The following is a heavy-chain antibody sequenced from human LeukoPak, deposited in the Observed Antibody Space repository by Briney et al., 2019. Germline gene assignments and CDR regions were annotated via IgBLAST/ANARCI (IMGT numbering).Heavy chain of an antibody. J-gene: IGHJ4*02. CDR3: ARAMRSGYDY. V-gene: IGHV3-21*01. D-gene: IGHD5-12*01. CDR2: ISSSSSYI. Sequence: GGSLRLSCVASGFTFSSYAMSWVRQAPGKGLEWVSSISSSSSYIYYADSVKGRFTISRDNAKNSLYLQMNSLRAEDTAVYYCARAMRSGYDYWGQGTLVTVSS. CDR1: GFTFSSYA.